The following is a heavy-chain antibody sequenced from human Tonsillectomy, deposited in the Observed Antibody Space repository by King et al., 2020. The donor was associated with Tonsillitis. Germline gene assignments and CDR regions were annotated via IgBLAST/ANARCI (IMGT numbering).Heavy chain of an antibody. CDR2: ISFDGSNK. D-gene: IGHD3-22*01. V-gene: IGHV3-30*04. CDR3: ARDLFNHYYGSSGFFEF. CDR1: GFTFSTYP. Sequence: VQLVESGGGVVQPGRSLRLSCAASGFTFSTYPMLWVRQAPGKGLEWVAVISFDGSNKYYADSVKGRFTVSRDNSKNTLYLQMHSLGAEDTAVYYCARDLFNHYYGSSGFFEFLGPGTLGTVS. J-gene: IGHJ4*02.